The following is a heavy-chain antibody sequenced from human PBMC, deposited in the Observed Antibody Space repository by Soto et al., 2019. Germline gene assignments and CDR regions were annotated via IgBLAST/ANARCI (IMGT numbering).Heavy chain of an antibody. J-gene: IGHJ4*02. CDR2: ISYNGRNR. D-gene: IGHD3-16*01. Sequence: LRLSCAASGFTFSFYAVHWVRQAPGKGLEWVAVISYNGRNRHYVDSVKGRFTISRDNSQDTLYLQMDSLRPDDTAVYYCARQAKIGDRSQFYFDSWGQGTLVTVSS. CDR3: ARQAKIGDRSQFYFDS. CDR1: GFTFSFYA. V-gene: IGHV3-30*04.